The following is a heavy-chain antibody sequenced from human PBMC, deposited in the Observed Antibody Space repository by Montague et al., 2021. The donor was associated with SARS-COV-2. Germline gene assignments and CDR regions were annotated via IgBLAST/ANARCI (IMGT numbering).Heavy chain of an antibody. CDR1: GGSISSYY. CDR2: IYYSGST. CDR3: ARWGLYSSSAGGYDY. V-gene: IGHV4-59*01. J-gene: IGHJ4*02. Sequence: SETLSLTCTVSGGSISSYYWSWIRQPPRKGLEWIGYIYYSGSTNXNPSLKSRVTISVDTSKNQFSLKLSSVTAADTAVYYCARWGLYSSSAGGYDYWGQGTLVTVSS. D-gene: IGHD6-6*01.